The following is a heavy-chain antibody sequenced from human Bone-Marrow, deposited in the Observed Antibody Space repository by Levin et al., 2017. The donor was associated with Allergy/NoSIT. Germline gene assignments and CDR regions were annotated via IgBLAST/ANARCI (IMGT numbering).Heavy chain of an antibody. CDR3: AKVVSQQPRGSITGAYFDY. J-gene: IGHJ4*02. Sequence: GASVKVSCAVSGFTFSSFAMSWVRQAPGKGLEWVSTISGSGGSTYYADSVKGRFTISRDNSKNTLYLQMHSLRAEDTAVYYCAKVVSQQPRGSITGAYFDYWGQGTLVTVSS. V-gene: IGHV3-23*01. CDR1: GFTFSSFA. D-gene: IGHD5-12*01. CDR2: ISGSGGST.